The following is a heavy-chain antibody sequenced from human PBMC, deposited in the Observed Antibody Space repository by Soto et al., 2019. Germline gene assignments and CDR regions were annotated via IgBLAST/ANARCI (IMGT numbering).Heavy chain of an antibody. J-gene: IGHJ4*02. CDR3: ARVVLRSLSDY. CDR1: GGSISSYY. V-gene: IGHV4-59*01. CDR2: IYYSGST. D-gene: IGHD4-17*01. Sequence: QVQLQESGPGLVKPSENLSLTCTVSGGSISSYYWSWIRQRPGKRLEWIGYIYYSGSTNYNPSLKIRVTISVDTSKNQCSLKLSSVTAADTAVYYCARVVLRSLSDYWGQGTLVTFSP.